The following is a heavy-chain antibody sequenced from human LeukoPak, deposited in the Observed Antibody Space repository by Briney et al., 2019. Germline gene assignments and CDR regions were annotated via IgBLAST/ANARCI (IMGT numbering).Heavy chain of an antibody. CDR2: IRSKAYSYAT. D-gene: IGHD2-2*01. J-gene: IGHJ5*01. CDR3: TKGYCSGSSCYPQFDP. V-gene: IGHV3-73*01. CDR1: GFTFSGSA. Sequence: GGSLRLSCAASGFTFSGSAMHWVRQASGKGLEWVGRIRSKAYSYATAYAASVKGRFTISRDDSKNTAYLQMNSLKTADTAVYYCTKGYCSGSSCYPQFDPWGQGTLVTVSS.